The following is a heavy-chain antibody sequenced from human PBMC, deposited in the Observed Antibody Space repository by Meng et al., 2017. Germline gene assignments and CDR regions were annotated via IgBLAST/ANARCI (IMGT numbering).Heavy chain of an antibody. D-gene: IGHD6-13*01. J-gene: IGHJ4*02. CDR1: GYNFPDYY. V-gene: IGHV1-2*06. Sequence: QWQLVQAGAEVKKPGASVKVYCKPSGYNFPDYYIHWVRQAPGQGLEWMGRIDPKNGDTHYAQKFQGRVTMTGDTSISTAYMDLSGLRSDDTAVYYCARDEDISAAGKLFGDYWGQGTLVTVSS. CDR2: IDPKNGDT. CDR3: ARDEDISAAGKLFGDY.